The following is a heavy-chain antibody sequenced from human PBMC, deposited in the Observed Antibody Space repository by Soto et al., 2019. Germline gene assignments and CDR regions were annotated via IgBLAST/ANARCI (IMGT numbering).Heavy chain of an antibody. Sequence: QVHLVQSGAEVKRPGASVKVSCRASGYSFTDYGINWVRQAPGQGLEWVGWISTYNDRTNYVQKLQGRVTMTTDTSTTTVYMDLRSLRSDDTAVYYCARRYGDPSSAAGFDKWGQGTLVTVSS. D-gene: IGHD4-17*01. CDR2: ISTYNDRT. CDR1: GYSFTDYG. V-gene: IGHV1-18*01. CDR3: ARRYGDPSSAAGFDK. J-gene: IGHJ4*02.